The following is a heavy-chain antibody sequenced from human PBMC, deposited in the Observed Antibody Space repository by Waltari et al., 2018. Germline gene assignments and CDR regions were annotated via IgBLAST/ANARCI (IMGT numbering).Heavy chain of an antibody. Sequence: QVQLVQSGAEVKKPGASVRISCKASGYIFTNYDINWVRQATGHGLEWMGWVNPNSGDTGYAQKCQGRVTITWHTAISIAYMELSSLRSADTAVYYCARGRWEPRVWGQGTLVTGSS. CDR2: VNPNSGDT. D-gene: IGHD1-26*01. J-gene: IGHJ4*02. CDR1: GYIFTNYD. CDR3: ARGRWEPRV. V-gene: IGHV1-8*02.